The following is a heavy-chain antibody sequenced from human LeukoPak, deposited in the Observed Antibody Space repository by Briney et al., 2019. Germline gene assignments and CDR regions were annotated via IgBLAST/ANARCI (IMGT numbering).Heavy chain of an antibody. CDR3: ARWGGTSSENWFDP. D-gene: IGHD6-6*01. CDR1: GYTFTSYY. V-gene: IGHV1-46*01. Sequence: ASVKVSCKASGYTFTSYYMHWVRQAPGQGLEWMGIINPSGGSTNYAQKLQGRVTMTTDTSTSTAYMDLRSLRSDDTAVYYCARWGGTSSENWFDPWGQGTLVTVSS. CDR2: INPSGGST. J-gene: IGHJ5*02.